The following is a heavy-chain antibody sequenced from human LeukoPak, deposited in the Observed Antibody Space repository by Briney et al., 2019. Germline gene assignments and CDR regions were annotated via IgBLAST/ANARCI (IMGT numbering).Heavy chain of an antibody. CDR2: INHSGIT. CDR3: ASDTVAGTG. CDR1: GGSFSDYY. V-gene: IGHV4-34*01. D-gene: IGHD6-19*01. Sequence: SETLSLTCAVFGGSFSDYYWSWIRQPPGKGLEWIGEINHSGITNYNPSLKSRVTISADTSKNQFSLKLSSVTAADTSVYYCASDTVAGTGWGQGTLVTVST. J-gene: IGHJ4*02.